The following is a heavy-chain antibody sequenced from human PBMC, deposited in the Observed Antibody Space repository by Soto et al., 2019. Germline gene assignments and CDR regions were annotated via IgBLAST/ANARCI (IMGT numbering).Heavy chain of an antibody. D-gene: IGHD6-6*01. CDR1: GGTFSSYA. Sequence: QVQLVQSGAEVKKPGSSVKVSCKASGGTFSSYAISWVRQAPGQGLEWMGGIIPIFGTANYAQKFQGRVTITADKSTSTAYMELSSLRSEDTAVYYCAREDSSSSAYCYGMDVWGQGTTVTVSS. CDR2: IIPIFGTA. J-gene: IGHJ6*02. V-gene: IGHV1-69*06. CDR3: AREDSSSSAYCYGMDV.